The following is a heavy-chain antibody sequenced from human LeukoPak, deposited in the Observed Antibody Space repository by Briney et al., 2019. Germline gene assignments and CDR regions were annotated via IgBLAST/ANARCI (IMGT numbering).Heavy chain of an antibody. Sequence: SETLSLTCTVSGVSISSYYWSWIRQPPGKGLEWIGYIYYSGSTNYNPSLKSRVTISVDTSKNQFSLKLSSVTAADTAVYYCARDRHYDILTGYYFDYWGQGTLVTVSS. CDR1: GVSISSYY. CDR3: ARDRHYDILTGYYFDY. J-gene: IGHJ4*02. D-gene: IGHD3-9*01. V-gene: IGHV4-59*01. CDR2: IYYSGST.